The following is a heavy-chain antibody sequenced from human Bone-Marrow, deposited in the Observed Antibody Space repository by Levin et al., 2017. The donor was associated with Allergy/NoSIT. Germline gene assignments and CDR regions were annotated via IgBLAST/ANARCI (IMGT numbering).Heavy chain of an antibody. CDR2: IYYSGYT. Sequence: SQTLSLTCSVSDDSVSSGSHYWNWIRQSPGKGLEWIGNIYYSGYTNYNPSFASRVTISIDTSNEQFSLSLSSVTAADTAVYYCAKLHENNNSAFDIWGQGTMVTVSS. CDR1: DDSVSSGSHY. V-gene: IGHV4-61*01. CDR3: AKLHENNNSAFDI. J-gene: IGHJ3*02. D-gene: IGHD1/OR15-1a*01.